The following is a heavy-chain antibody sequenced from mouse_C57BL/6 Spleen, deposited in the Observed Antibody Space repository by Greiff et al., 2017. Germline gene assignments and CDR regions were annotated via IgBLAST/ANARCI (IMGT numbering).Heavy chain of an antibody. CDR1: GFTFSDYG. D-gene: IGHD1-1*01. Sequence: EVQFQESGGGLVKPGGSLKLSCAASGFTFSDYGMHWVRQAPEKGLEWVAYISSGSSTIYYADTVKGRFTISRDNAKNTLFLQMTSLRSEDTAMYYCARLIPYYYGSSYYAMDYWGQGTSVTVSS. J-gene: IGHJ4*01. V-gene: IGHV5-17*01. CDR2: ISSGSSTI. CDR3: ARLIPYYYGSSYYAMDY.